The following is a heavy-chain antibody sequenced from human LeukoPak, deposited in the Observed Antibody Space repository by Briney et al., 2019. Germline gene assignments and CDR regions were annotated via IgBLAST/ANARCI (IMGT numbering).Heavy chain of an antibody. D-gene: IGHD6-19*01. Sequence: SETLSLTCTVSGGSISSHYWSWIRQPPGKGLEWIGYIYYSGSTNYNPSLKSRVTISVDTSKNQFSLKLSSVTAADTAVYYCARLLGYRIVAVAGTYFDLWGRGTLVTVSS. CDR3: ARLLGYRIVAVAGTYFDL. CDR2: IYYSGST. CDR1: GGSISSHY. V-gene: IGHV4-59*08. J-gene: IGHJ2*01.